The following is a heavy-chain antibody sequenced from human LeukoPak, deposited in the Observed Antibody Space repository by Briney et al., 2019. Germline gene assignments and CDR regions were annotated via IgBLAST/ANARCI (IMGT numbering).Heavy chain of an antibody. CDR1: GDSISSSSSGYY. D-gene: IGHD1-1*01. CDR3: ARLTRRSGNYFDY. V-gene: IGHV4-39*01. CDR2: IYYTGST. J-gene: IGHJ4*02. Sequence: MPSETLSLTCTVSGDSISSSSSGYYWGWIRQPPGEGLEWIGSIYYTGSTYYNSSLKSRVTISVDTSKNQFSLNLSSVTAADTAVYYCARLTRRSGNYFDYWGQGTLVTVSS.